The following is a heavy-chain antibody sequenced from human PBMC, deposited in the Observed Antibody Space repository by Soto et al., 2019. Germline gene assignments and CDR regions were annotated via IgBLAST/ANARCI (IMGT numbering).Heavy chain of an antibody. Sequence: SETLSLTCTVSGGSISSYYWSWIRQPPGKGLEWIGFIYYSGSTNYNPSLKSRVTISVDTSKNQFSLKLSSVTAADTAVYYCARSRRDGYTNGVCYLFAETAYYMDVWGKGTTVTVS. CDR3: ARSRRDGYTNGVCYLFAETAYYMDV. CDR2: IYYSGST. J-gene: IGHJ6*03. CDR1: GGSISSYY. V-gene: IGHV4-59*01. D-gene: IGHD2-8*01.